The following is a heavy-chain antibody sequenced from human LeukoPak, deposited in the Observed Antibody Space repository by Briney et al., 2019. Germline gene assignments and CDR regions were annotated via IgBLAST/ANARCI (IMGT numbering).Heavy chain of an antibody. CDR3: AQSDYESWFDP. V-gene: IGHV2-5*01. Sequence: SGPTLEKPTQTLTLTWTFSGFSLSTTGVGVGWIRQPPGKALEWLADIYWNDHKRYSPSLNNRLALTKDTSKNQVVLTVSNVDPVDTATYYCAQSDYESWFDPWGQGTLVTVSS. CDR2: IYWNDHK. J-gene: IGHJ5*02. CDR1: GFSLSTTGVG. D-gene: IGHD4-17*01.